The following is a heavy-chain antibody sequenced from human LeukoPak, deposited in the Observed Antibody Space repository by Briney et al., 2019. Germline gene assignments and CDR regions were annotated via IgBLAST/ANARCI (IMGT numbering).Heavy chain of an antibody. D-gene: IGHD6-6*01. V-gene: IGHV3-30*02. CDR2: IRYDGSNK. J-gene: IGHJ5*02. CDR3: AKGRGAARLIDWFDP. CDR1: GFTFSSYG. Sequence: GGSLRLSCAASGFTFSSYGMHWVRQAPGKGLEWVAFIRYDGSNKYYADSVKGRFTISRDNSKNTLYLQMNSLRAEDTAVYYCAKGRGAARLIDWFDPWGQGTLVTVSS.